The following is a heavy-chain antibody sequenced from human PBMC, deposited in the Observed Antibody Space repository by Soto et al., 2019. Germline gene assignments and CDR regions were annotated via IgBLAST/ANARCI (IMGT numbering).Heavy chain of an antibody. J-gene: IGHJ3*02. Sequence: QLHLVQSGAVVKKPGASVTVSCSASGYPVTAYYMHWVRQAPGRGLEWMGGINPATGAAKYTQTFPGRGTMTRDTSTSTVFMELSGLTSEDTAVFYLARGGGVGVAGSAAFDMWGQGTLVTVSS. V-gene: IGHV1-2*02. CDR2: INPATGAA. CDR3: ARGGGVGVAGSAAFDM. D-gene: IGHD3-3*01. CDR1: GYPVTAYY.